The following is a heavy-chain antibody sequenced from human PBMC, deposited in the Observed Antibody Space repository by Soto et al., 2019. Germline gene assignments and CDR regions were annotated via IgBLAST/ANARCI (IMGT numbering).Heavy chain of an antibody. CDR2: ISYDGSNK. CDR1: GFTFSSYA. D-gene: IGHD3-22*01. V-gene: IGHV3-30-3*01. J-gene: IGHJ3*02. CDR3: ARDTMIVVVGDAFDI. Sequence: QVQLVESGGGVVQPGRSLRLSCAASGFTFSSYAMHWVRQAPGKGLERVAVISYDGSNKYYADSVKGRFTISRDNSKNTLYLQMNSLRAEDTAVYYCARDTMIVVVGDAFDIWGQGTMVTVSS.